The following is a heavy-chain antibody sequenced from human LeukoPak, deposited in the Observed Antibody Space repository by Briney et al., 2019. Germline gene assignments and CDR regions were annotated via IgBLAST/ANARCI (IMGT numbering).Heavy chain of an antibody. CDR1: GGSISSSSYY. CDR3: ARHYSSGWYYFDY. J-gene: IGHJ4*02. CDR2: IYYSGST. V-gene: IGHV4-39*01. D-gene: IGHD6-19*01. Sequence: SETLSLTCTVSGGSISSSSYYWGWLRQPPGKGLEWIGSIYYSGSTYYNPSLKSRVTISVDTSKNQFSLKLSSVTAADTAVYYCARHYSSGWYYFDYWGQGTLVTVSS.